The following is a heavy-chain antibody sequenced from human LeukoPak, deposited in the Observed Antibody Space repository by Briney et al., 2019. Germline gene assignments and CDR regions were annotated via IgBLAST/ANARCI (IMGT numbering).Heavy chain of an antibody. CDR3: ARAYLTTIRRNYYYYMDV. J-gene: IGHJ6*03. CDR2: IYYSGSI. CDR1: GGSMSSYY. D-gene: IGHD3-22*01. V-gene: IGHV4-59*01. Sequence: SETLSLTCTGSGGSMSSYYWSWIRQPPGKGLERIGYIYYSGSINYNPSLKSRVTISVDTSKKQFSLKLSSVTAADTAVYYCARAYLTTIRRNYYYYMDVWGKGTTVTVSS.